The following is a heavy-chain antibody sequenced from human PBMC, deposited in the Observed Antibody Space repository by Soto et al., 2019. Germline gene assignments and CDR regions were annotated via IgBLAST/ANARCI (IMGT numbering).Heavy chain of an antibody. J-gene: IGHJ6*04. CDR2: IDNAGIDY. D-gene: IGHD3-10*01. Sequence: EVQLVESGGGLVQPGGSLRLSCAASGFTLSGRSMHWVRQAPGKGLVWVSGIDNAGIDYTYADSVKGRFTSSRDNAQNMLYLQMNSLRVEDTAVYYCARGWFGPDVWGKGTTVTVSS. V-gene: IGHV3-74*01. CDR1: GFTLSGRS. CDR3: ARGWFGPDV.